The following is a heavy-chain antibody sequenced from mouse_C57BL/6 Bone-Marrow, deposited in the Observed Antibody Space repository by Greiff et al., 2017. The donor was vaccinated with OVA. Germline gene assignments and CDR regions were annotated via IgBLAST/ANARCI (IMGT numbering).Heavy chain of an antibody. J-gene: IGHJ3*01. D-gene: IGHD4-1*01. Sequence: QVQLKQPGAELVMPGASVKLSCKASGYTFTSYWMHWVKQRPGQGLEWIGEIDPSDSYTNYNQKFKGKSTLTVDKSSSTAYMQLSSLTSEDSAVYYCARWDWFAYWGQGTLVTVSA. CDR1: GYTFTSYW. V-gene: IGHV1-69*01. CDR3: ARWDWFAY. CDR2: IDPSDSYT.